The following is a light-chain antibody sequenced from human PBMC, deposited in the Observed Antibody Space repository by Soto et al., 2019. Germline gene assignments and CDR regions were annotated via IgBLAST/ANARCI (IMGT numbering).Light chain of an antibody. Sequence: QSALTQPASVSGSPGQSIAISCTGTSSDVGTYNYVSWYQQHPGKAPKLMIYDVTNRPSGVSNRFSGSKSGNTASLTISGLQAEGGAGYYRPSYRSRPLLVFGTGTKLTVL. CDR1: SSDVGTYNY. CDR2: DVT. J-gene: IGLJ1*01. V-gene: IGLV2-14*03. CDR3: PSYRSRPLLV.